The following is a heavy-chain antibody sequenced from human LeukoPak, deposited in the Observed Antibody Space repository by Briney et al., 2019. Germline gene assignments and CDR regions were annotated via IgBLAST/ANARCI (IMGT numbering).Heavy chain of an antibody. CDR2: ISYDGSNK. CDR3: AKDGLISGSGSYPDY. V-gene: IGHV3-30*18. D-gene: IGHD3-10*01. Sequence: GGSLRLSCAASGFTFSIYWMSWVRQAPGKGLEWVAVISYDGSNKYYADSVKGRFTISRDNSKNTLYLQMNSLRAEDTAVYYCAKDGLISGSGSYPDYWGQGTLVTVSS. CDR1: GFTFSIYW. J-gene: IGHJ4*02.